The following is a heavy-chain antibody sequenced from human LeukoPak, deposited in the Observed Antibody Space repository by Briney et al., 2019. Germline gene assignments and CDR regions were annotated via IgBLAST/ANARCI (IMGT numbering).Heavy chain of an antibody. CDR2: INGDGSTT. J-gene: IGHJ5*02. V-gene: IGHV3-74*03. D-gene: IGHD4-17*01. Sequence: QPGGSLRLSCTASGFTFSTYWINWVRHSPGKGLVWVALINGDGSTTTHADSVKGRFTISRDNAKNTAYLQMNSLRDEDTAVYYCARGVEHDYGDPNWFDPWGQGTLVTVSS. CDR3: ARGVEHDYGDPNWFDP. CDR1: GFTFSTYW.